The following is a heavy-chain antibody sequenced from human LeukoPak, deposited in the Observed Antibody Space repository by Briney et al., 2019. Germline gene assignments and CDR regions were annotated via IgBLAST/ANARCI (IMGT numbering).Heavy chain of an antibody. CDR3: ARRGAFDI. CDR1: GFTFSSYS. V-gene: IGHV3-48*01. J-gene: IGHJ3*02. Sequence: GGSLRLSCAASGFTFSSYSMNWVRQAPGKGLEWVSYISSSSSTIYYADSVKGRFTISRDNAKNSLYLQMNSLRAEDTAVYYCARRGAFDIWGQGTMVTVSS. CDR2: ISSSSSTI.